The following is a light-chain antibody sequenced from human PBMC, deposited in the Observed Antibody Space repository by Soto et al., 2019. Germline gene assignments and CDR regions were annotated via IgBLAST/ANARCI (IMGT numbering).Light chain of an antibody. V-gene: IGKV3-20*01. J-gene: IGKJ1*01. CDR2: GVY. CDR3: QHYGYSQWT. Sequence: IVLTQSPVTLSLSSGERATLSCTAGQTGNNNYLAWYQHKSGQAPRLLICGVYTRASGIPDRFRGSGSGTEFTLTITRLEPEDSAVYFCQHYGYSQWTFGQGTKVDIK. CDR1: QTGNNNY.